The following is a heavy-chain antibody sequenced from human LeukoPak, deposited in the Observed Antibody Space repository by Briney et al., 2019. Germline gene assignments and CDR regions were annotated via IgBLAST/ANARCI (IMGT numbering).Heavy chain of an antibody. V-gene: IGHV3-23*01. CDR1: GFTFSSYA. J-gene: IGHJ4*02. CDR2: ISGSGGST. D-gene: IGHD3-3*01. CDR3: AKDAYYDFWSGYYYFDY. Sequence: GGSLRLSCAASGFTFSSYAMSWVRQAPGKGLEWVSAISGSGGSTYYADPVKGRFTISRDNSKNTLYLQMNSLRAEDTAVYYCAKDAYYDFWSGYYYFDYWGQGTLVTVSS.